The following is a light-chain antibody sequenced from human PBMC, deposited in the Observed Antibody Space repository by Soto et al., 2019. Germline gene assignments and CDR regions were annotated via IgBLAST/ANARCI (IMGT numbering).Light chain of an antibody. Sequence: DIQMTQSPASLSASVGDRVTITCRASQSISSYLNWYQQKPGKAPKLLIFFSSNLQGGVSSRFGGSGSGTDFTLVISSLRPEEFATYYCQQSFSSPHTFGRGTKLEIK. CDR2: FSS. CDR3: QQSFSSPHT. J-gene: IGKJ2*01. V-gene: IGKV1-39*01. CDR1: QSISSY.